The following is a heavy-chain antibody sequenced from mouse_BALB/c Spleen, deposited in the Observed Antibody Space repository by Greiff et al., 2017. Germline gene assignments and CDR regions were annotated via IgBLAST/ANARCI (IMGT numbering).Heavy chain of an antibody. CDR2: ISYSGST. J-gene: IGHJ4*01. CDR1: GYSITSDYA. D-gene: IGHD2-2*01. CDR3: AREKYGYDGYYAMDY. V-gene: IGHV3-2*02. Sequence: DVKLQESGPGLVKPSQSLSLTCTVTGYSITSDYAWNWIRQFPGNKLEWMGYISYSGSTSYNPSLKSRISITRDTSKNQFFLQLNSVTTEDTATYYCAREKYGYDGYYAMDYWGQGTSVTVSS.